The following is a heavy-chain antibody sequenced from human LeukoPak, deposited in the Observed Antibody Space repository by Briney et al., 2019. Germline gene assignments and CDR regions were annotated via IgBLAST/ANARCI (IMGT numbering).Heavy chain of an antibody. CDR2: FDPEDGET. V-gene: IGHV1-24*01. Sequence: ASVKVSCKVSGYTLTELSMHWVRQAPGKGLEWMGGFDPEDGETIYAQKFQGRVTMTEDTSTDTAYMELSSLRSEDTAVYYCATGGDPTRRGFGEFYAFDIWGQGTMVTVSS. CDR1: GYTLTELS. CDR3: ATGGDPTRRGFGEFYAFDI. J-gene: IGHJ3*02. D-gene: IGHD3-10*01.